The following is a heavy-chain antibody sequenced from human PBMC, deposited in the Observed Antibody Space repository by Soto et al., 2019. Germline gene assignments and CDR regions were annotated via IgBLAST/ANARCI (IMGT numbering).Heavy chain of an antibody. CDR2: IKHDGSEK. J-gene: IGHJ4*02. Sequence: GGSLRLSCAASGFTFSSYWMSWVRQAPGKGLEWVANIKHDGSEKYYVDSVKGRFTISRDNAKNSLYLQMNSLRVEDTAVYYCAREGKGVTTYDYWGQGTLVTVSS. CDR1: GFTFSSYW. D-gene: IGHD2-21*02. CDR3: AREGKGVTTYDY. V-gene: IGHV3-7*01.